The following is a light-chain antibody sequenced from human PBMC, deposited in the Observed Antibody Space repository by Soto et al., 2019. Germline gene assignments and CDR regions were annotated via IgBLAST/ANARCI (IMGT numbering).Light chain of an antibody. CDR2: GAS. CDR3: QQYKNWPPRT. Sequence: EIVMTQSPVTLSVSPGERATLSCRASQSVSNHLAWYQQKPGQAPRLLIYGASPRATGIPARFSGSGSGTEFTLTISSLQSEDFAVYYCQQYKNWPPRTFGQGTKLEIK. V-gene: IGKV3-15*01. J-gene: IGKJ2*01. CDR1: QSVSNH.